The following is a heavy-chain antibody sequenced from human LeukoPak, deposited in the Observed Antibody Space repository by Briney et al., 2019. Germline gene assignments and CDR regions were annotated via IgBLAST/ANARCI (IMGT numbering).Heavy chain of an antibody. J-gene: IGHJ3*02. D-gene: IGHD4-17*01. CDR3: ARDSGSTVDAFDI. V-gene: IGHV3-21*01. CDR1: GFTFSSYS. CDR2: ISSSSSYI. Sequence: PGGSLTLSCAASGFTFSSYSMNWVRQAPGKGLDWVSSISSSSSYIYYAGSVKGRFTISRDNAKNSLYLQMNSLRAEDTAVYYCARDSGSTVDAFDIWGQGTMVTVSS.